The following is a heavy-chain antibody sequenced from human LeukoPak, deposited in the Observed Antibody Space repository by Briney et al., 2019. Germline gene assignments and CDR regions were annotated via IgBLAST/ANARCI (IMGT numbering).Heavy chain of an antibody. CDR2: VNPNSGHT. V-gene: IGHV1-8*01. CDR3: ARGAPGSYCSGGSCPYFDY. D-gene: IGHD2-15*01. CDR1: GYAFTSYD. Sequence: GASVKVSCKASGYAFTSYDVNRVRQATGQGLEWMGWVNPNSGHTGYAQKFQGRVTMTTNTSISTAYMELSSLRSEDTAVYYCARGAPGSYCSGGSCPYFDYWGQRTLVSVSS. J-gene: IGHJ4*02.